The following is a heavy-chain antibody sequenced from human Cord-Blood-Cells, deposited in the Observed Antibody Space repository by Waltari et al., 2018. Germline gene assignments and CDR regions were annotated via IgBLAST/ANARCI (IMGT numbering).Heavy chain of an antibody. D-gene: IGHD7-27*01. CDR3: TTGAGDPDYFDY. CDR1: GFTFSNAW. Sequence: EVQLVESGGGLVKPGGSLRLSCAASGFTFSNAWMSWGRQAPGKGLEWVGRIKSKTDGGTTDYAAPVKGRFTISRDDSKNTLYLQMNSLKTEDTAVYYCTTGAGDPDYFDYWGQGTLVTVSS. V-gene: IGHV3-15*01. CDR2: IKSKTDGGTT. J-gene: IGHJ4*02.